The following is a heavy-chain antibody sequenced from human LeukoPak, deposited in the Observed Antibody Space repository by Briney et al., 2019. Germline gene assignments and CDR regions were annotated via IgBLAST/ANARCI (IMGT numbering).Heavy chain of an antibody. D-gene: IGHD2-15*01. Sequence: GGSLRLSCAASGFTFSSYAMSWVRQAPGKGLEWVSYISSSSSTIYYADSVKGRFTISRDNAKNSLYLQMNSLRAEDTAVYYCAREWYGFDPWGQGTLVTVSS. CDR1: GFTFSSYA. V-gene: IGHV3-48*04. CDR3: AREWYGFDP. J-gene: IGHJ5*02. CDR2: ISSSSSTI.